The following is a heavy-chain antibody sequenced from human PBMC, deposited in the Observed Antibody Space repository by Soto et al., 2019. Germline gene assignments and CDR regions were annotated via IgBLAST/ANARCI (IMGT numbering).Heavy chain of an antibody. V-gene: IGHV4-59*08. CDR1: GGYIIDYY. CDR3: ASLVVESRSCGERVQHFDY. Sequence: PSVTLSLTSTVFGGYIIDYYWSWIRETPRKGLEWIGYFYYTGITNYNPSLKSRISMSVDTSKNQFSLKLSSVTAADTAVYYCASLVVESRSCGERVQHFDYCGDGTLVTVSS. D-gene: IGHD3-10*01. CDR2: FYYTGIT. J-gene: IGHJ5*01.